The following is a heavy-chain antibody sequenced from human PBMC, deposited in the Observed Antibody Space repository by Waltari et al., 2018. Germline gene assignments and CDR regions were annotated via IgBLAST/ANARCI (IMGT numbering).Heavy chain of an antibody. J-gene: IGHJ4*02. CDR3: LREKGSGWYRTADY. CDR2: TLYEGSGR. Sequence: QVQLVESGGGMVQPGGSLRLSCAATGFTFSSYALHWVRQAPGKGREWMAVTLYEGSGRYNINSVKGRFTISRDKSKNTLFLQMNGLTTEDTAVYDCLREKGSGWYRTADYWGRGTLVTVSS. CDR1: GFTFSSYA. D-gene: IGHD6-19*01. V-gene: IGHV3-30*04.